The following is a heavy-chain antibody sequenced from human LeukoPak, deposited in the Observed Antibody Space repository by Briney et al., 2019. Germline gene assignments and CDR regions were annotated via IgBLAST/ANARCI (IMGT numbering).Heavy chain of an antibody. J-gene: IGHJ6*03. D-gene: IGHD5-12*01. CDR2: IYYGGST. CDR1: GGSISSYY. V-gene: IGHV4-59*01. CDR3: ARSYSGSDRYYYYYYYMDV. Sequence: KPSETLSLTCTVSGGSISSYYWSWIRQPPGKGLEWMGYIYYGGSTNYNPSLKSRVTISVDTSKNHFSLKLSSVTAADTAVYYCARSYSGSDRYYYYYYYMDVWGKGTTVTVSS.